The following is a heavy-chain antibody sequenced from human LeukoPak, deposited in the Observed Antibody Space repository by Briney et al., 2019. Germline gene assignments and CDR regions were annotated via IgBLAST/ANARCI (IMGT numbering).Heavy chain of an antibody. Sequence: GGSLRLSCAASGFTVSSNYMSWVRQAPGKGMEWVSVIYSGGSTYYADSVKGRFTISRDNTKNTLYLQMNSLRAEDTAVYYCATGAVGALDYWGQGTLVTVSS. CDR2: IYSGGST. CDR3: ATGAVGALDY. J-gene: IGHJ4*02. D-gene: IGHD1-26*01. V-gene: IGHV3-53*01. CDR1: GFTVSSNY.